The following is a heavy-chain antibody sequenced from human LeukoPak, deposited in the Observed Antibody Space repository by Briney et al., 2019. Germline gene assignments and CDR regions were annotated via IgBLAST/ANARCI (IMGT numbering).Heavy chain of an antibody. V-gene: IGHV4-4*09. CDR2: IYNTGGT. J-gene: IGHJ6*03. Sequence: SETLSLTCTVSGGSVSSYYWSWVRQPPGKRLEWLGYIYNTGGTNYNPSLNGRVTISVDTSKNQFSLNLSSVTAADAAVYYCARRHHYYYYMDVWGKGTTVTVSS. CDR3: ARRHHYYYYMDV. CDR1: GGSVSSYY.